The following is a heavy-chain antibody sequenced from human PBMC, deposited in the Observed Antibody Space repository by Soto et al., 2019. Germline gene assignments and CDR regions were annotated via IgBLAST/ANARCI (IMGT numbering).Heavy chain of an antibody. CDR1: GFTFSGDW. Sequence: EVQLVESGGDLVQPGGSLRLSCAASGFTFSGDWMSWVRQAPGKGIEWLATINQDGSEKYYMDSVKGRFTISRDNAKNSLFLQMNSLRTEDTAIYYCARISRSAPVDDWGQGILVTVS. J-gene: IGHJ4*02. D-gene: IGHD6-6*01. V-gene: IGHV3-7*05. CDR2: INQDGSEK. CDR3: ARISRSAPVDD.